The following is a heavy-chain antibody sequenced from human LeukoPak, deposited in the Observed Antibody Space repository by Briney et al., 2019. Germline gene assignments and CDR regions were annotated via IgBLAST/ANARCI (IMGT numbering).Heavy chain of an antibody. J-gene: IGHJ4*02. CDR1: GFTFSSYA. V-gene: IGHV3-23*01. D-gene: IGHD3-9*01. CDR3: AKDDILTGYQTLDY. Sequence: GGSLRLSCAAPGFTFSSYAMRWVRQAPGRGLEWVSAISCSGGSTYYADSVKGRFTISRDNSKNPLYLKMNSLRAEDTAVYYCAKDDILTGYQTLDYWGQGTLVTVSS. CDR2: ISCSGGST.